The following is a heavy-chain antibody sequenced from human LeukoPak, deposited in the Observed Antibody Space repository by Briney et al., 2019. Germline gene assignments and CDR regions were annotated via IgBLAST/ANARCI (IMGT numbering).Heavy chain of an antibody. V-gene: IGHV4-4*07. CDR3: AREEYFQDSNGYSYYFHS. CDR2: IYKSGST. CDR1: GGSIGWDY. D-gene: IGHD3-22*01. Sequence: SETLSLTCTVSGGSIGWDYWSWIRQSAGKGLEWTGRIYKSGSTNYNPSFRSRATMSVDTSKNQFSLSVTSVTAADTAVYYCAREEYFQDSNGYSYYFHSWGQGSLVTVSS. J-gene: IGHJ4*02.